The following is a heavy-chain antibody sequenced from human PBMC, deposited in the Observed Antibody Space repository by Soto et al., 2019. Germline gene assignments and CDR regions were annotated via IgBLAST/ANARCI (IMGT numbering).Heavy chain of an antibody. Sequence: GGSLRLSCAASGFTFSSYWMSWVRQAPGKGLEWVANIKQDGSEKYYVDSVKGRFTISRDNAKNSLYLQMNSLRAEDTAVYYCARGADNWNYGAFDIWGQGTMVTVSS. CDR3: ARGADNWNYGAFDI. V-gene: IGHV3-7*01. J-gene: IGHJ3*02. CDR1: GFTFSSYW. CDR2: IKQDGSEK. D-gene: IGHD1-7*01.